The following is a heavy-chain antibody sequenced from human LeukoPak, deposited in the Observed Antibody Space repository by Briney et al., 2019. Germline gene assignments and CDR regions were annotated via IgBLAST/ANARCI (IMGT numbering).Heavy chain of an antibody. Sequence: GESLRLSCEASGFTFSNNAMSWVRQAPGKGLEWVSAVNGSGIVTHYAASVRGRFTVSRDNSKNTLYLEMNNLRAEDTAVYYCARDCGSGYYYDSSGCWGQGTLVTVSS. D-gene: IGHD3-22*01. CDR2: VNGSGIVT. J-gene: IGHJ4*02. CDR1: GFTFSNNA. V-gene: IGHV3-23*01. CDR3: ARDCGSGYYYDSSGC.